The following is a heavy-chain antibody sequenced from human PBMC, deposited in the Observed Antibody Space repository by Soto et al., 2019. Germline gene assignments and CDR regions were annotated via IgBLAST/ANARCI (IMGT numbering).Heavy chain of an antibody. CDR1: GYTFTNYD. D-gene: IGHD3-16*01. CDR3: ARGGDFDF. V-gene: IGHV1-8*01. Sequence: QVQLVQSGAEVKKPGASVKVSCQTSGYTFTNYDINWVRQATGRGLEWMGWMNPHTGDTGYAQKFQGRLTMTTSSSISTAYMELSSLRSYDTAVYYCARGGDFDFWGQGTLVTVSS. J-gene: IGHJ4*02. CDR2: MNPHTGDT.